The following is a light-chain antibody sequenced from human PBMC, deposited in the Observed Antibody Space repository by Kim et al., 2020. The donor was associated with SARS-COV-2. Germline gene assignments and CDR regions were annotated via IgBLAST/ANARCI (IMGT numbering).Light chain of an antibody. CDR1: SSDVGGYNY. J-gene: IGLJ2*01. CDR2: DVS. CDR3: SSSTSSSTVV. V-gene: IGLV2-14*04. Sequence: GQSITISCTGTSSDVGGYNYVSWYQQHPGKVPKLMIYDVSTRPSGVSHRFSGSKSGNTASLTISGLQAEDEAEYYCSSSTSSSTVVFGGGTQLTVL.